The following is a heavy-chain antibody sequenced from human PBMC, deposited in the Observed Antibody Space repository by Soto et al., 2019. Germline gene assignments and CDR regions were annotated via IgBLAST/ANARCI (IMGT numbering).Heavy chain of an antibody. Sequence: SVHVSCKASAGSFSSYAIICVGQAPGQEGEGMGGIIPIFGTANNAQKFQGRVTITADESTSTAYMELSSLRSEDTAVYYCARPRAAAGSSAWVLGPNWFDPWGQGTLVTVSS. J-gene: IGHJ5*02. D-gene: IGHD6-13*01. CDR3: ARPRAAAGSSAWVLGPNWFDP. V-gene: IGHV1-69*13. CDR2: IIPIFGTA. CDR1: AGSFSSYA.